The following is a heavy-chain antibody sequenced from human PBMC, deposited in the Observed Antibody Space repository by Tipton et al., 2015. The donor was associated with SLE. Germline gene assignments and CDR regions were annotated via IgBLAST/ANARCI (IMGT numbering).Heavy chain of an antibody. V-gene: IGHV3-11*04. CDR1: GFTFGDYA. D-gene: IGHD3-16*02. CDR2: ISSSGSTL. Sequence: SLRLSCTASGFTFGDYAMSWVRQAPGKGLEWVSYISSSGSTLYYADSVKGRFTISRDNAKNSLYLQMNSLRAEDTAVYYCARDRHYDYIWGSYRFDYWGQGTLVTVSS. CDR3: ARDRHYDYIWGSYRFDY. J-gene: IGHJ4*02.